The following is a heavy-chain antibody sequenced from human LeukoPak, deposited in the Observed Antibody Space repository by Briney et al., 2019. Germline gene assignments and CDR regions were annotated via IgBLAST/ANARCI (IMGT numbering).Heavy chain of an antibody. J-gene: IGHJ4*01. D-gene: IGHD5-24*01. CDR1: GGTLSTYE. CDR3: ATRVPFTGYKN. CDR2: MSRTADRI. Sequence: GGSLRLSCTIFGGTLSTYEFNWVRQAPGKGPKWISYMSRTADRIDHADSVKGRFTMSRDNAKNSVYLQMNSLRVDDTAIYYCATRVPFTGYKNWGQGTLVTVSS. V-gene: IGHV3-48*03.